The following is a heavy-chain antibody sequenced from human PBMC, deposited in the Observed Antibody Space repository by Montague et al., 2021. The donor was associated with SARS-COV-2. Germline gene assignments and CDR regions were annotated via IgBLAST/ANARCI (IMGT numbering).Heavy chain of an antibody. CDR3: ARALYGNWGSDH. CDR1: GGSVTTINYY. J-gene: IGHJ4*02. Sequence: SETLSLTCSVSGGSVTTINYYWGWIRQPPGKGLQYIGWVQYTGSTDSNPALRNRLTLSVDTSNNQFSLRLRSVTAADTAVYYCARALYGNWGSDHWGQGTLVTVSS. CDR2: VQYTGST. D-gene: IGHD7-27*01. V-gene: IGHV4-39*01.